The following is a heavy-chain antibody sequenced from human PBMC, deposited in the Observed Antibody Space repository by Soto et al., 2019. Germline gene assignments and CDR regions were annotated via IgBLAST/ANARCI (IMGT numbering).Heavy chain of an antibody. CDR3: AREVGGGRQYYFDS. Sequence: ASVKVSCKAAGYTFTGYYIHCVRQAPGQGLEWMGWTNPSNGGTNYAQKFQGRVTMTRDTSLSIGYMELTTLRSDDTAVFYCAREVGGGRQYYFDSWGLGTLVTVSS. CDR2: TNPSNGGT. CDR1: GYTFTGYY. D-gene: IGHD3-16*01. V-gene: IGHV1-2*02. J-gene: IGHJ4*02.